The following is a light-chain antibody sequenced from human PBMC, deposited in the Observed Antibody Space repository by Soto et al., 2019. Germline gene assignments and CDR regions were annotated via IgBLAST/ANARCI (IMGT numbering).Light chain of an antibody. J-gene: IGKJ5*01. V-gene: IGKV3-11*01. CDR1: QSVSSSY. CDR3: QQRSNWIT. CDR2: DAS. Sequence: EIVLTQSPGTLSLSPGERATLSCRASQSVSSSYFAWYQQKPGQAPRLLIYDASNRATGIPARFSGSGSGTDFTLTISSLEPEDFAVYYCQQRSNWITFGQGTRLEIK.